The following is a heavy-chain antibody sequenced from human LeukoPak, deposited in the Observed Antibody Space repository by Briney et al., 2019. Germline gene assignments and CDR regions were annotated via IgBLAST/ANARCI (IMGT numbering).Heavy chain of an antibody. Sequence: GGSLRLSCAASGFTFSSYGMSWVRQAPGKGLEWVSAISGSGSTIYYADSVKGRFTISRDNAKNSLYLQMNSLRAEDTAVYYCAELGITMIGGVWGKGTTVTISS. CDR3: AELGITMIGGV. J-gene: IGHJ6*04. V-gene: IGHV3-48*04. CDR1: GFTFSSYG. CDR2: ISGSGSTI. D-gene: IGHD3-10*02.